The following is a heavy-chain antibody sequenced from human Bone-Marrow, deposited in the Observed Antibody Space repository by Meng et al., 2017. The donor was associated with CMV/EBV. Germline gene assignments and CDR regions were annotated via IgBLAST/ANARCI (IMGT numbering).Heavy chain of an antibody. CDR3: ASGYSFGKFDY. D-gene: IGHD5-18*01. Sequence: GSLRLSCTVSGGSISSSHYYWVWLRQSPGKGLEWIGSVYYSGSTYYNPSLKSRVSMSVDTSNNHFSLKLNSVTAADTAVFYCASGYSFGKFDYWGQGTRVTVSS. V-gene: IGHV4-39*07. J-gene: IGHJ4*02. CDR1: GGSISSSHYY. CDR2: VYYSGST.